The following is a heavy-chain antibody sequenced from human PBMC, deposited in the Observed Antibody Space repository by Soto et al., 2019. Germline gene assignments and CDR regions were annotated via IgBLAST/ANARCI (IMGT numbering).Heavy chain of an antibody. Sequence: AGGSLRNSCAASGFTLRSNYMSWVRPAPRKGLEWVSVIYSGGSTYYADSVKGRFTISRDNSKNTLYLQMNSLRTEDTAFYYCAKDLYDNSGSRYFYAMDIWGQGTTVTVSS. D-gene: IGHD3-22*01. CDR2: IYSGGST. CDR3: AKDLYDNSGSRYFYAMDI. CDR1: GFTLRSNY. J-gene: IGHJ6*02. V-gene: IGHV3-53*05.